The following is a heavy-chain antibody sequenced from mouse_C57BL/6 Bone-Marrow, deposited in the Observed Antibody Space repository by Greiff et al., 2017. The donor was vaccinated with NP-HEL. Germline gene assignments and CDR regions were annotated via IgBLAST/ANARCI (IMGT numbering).Heavy chain of an antibody. CDR3: ARANYDGYYVGFAY. CDR2: IHPNSGST. Sequence: QVQLQQPGAELVKPGASVKLSCKASGYTFTSYWMHWVKQRPGQGLEWIGMIHPNSGSTNYNEKFKSKATLTVDKSSSTAYMQLSSLTSEDSAVYYCARANYDGYYVGFAYWGQGTLVTVSA. J-gene: IGHJ3*01. D-gene: IGHD2-3*01. V-gene: IGHV1-64*01. CDR1: GYTFTSYW.